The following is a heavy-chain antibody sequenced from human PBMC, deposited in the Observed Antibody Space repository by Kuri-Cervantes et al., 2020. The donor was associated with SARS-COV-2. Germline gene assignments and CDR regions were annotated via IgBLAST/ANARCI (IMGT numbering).Heavy chain of an antibody. J-gene: IGHJ3*02. CDR1: GYTFTGYY. D-gene: IGHD6-13*01. CDR2: MNPNSGNT. Sequence: ASVKVSCKASGYTFTGYYMHWVRQATGQGLEWMGWMNPNSGNTGYAQKFQGRVTITRNTSISTAYMELSSLRSEDTAVYYCASGAAAVNDAFDIWGQGTKGTVSS. V-gene: IGHV1-8*03. CDR3: ASGAAAVNDAFDI.